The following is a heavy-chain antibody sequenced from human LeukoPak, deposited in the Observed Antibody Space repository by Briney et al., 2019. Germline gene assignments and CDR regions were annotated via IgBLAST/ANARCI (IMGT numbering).Heavy chain of an antibody. CDR1: GGSISSYY. Sequence: PSETLSLTCTVSGGSISSYYRSWIRQPPGKGLEWIGYIYNSGSTNYNHSLKSRATISVDTSKNQFSLKLSSVTAADTAVYYCVRGDGEYFDYWGQGTLVTVSS. D-gene: IGHD4-17*01. CDR3: VRGDGEYFDY. J-gene: IGHJ4*02. CDR2: IYNSGST. V-gene: IGHV4-59*01.